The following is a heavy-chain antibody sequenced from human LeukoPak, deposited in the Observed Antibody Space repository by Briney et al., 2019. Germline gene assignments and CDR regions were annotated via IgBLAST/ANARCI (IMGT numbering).Heavy chain of an antibody. J-gene: IGHJ1*01. CDR3: ARSSSSVAYEYFQH. D-gene: IGHD6-6*01. CDR2: IYTSGST. Sequence: SETLSLTCTVSGGSISSYYWSWIRQPAGKGLEWIGRIYTSGSTNYNPSLKSRVTMSVDTSKNQFSLKLSSVIAADTAVYYCARSSSSVAYEYFQHWGQGTLVTVSS. CDR1: GGSISSYY. V-gene: IGHV4-4*07.